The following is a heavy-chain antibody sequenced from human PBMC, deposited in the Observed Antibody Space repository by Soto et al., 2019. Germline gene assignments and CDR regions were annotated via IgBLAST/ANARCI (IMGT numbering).Heavy chain of an antibody. CDR3: AKGYGSSSPWFDP. Sequence: DVQLVESGGGLVQPGRSLRLSCAASGFTFDDYAMHWVRQAPGKGLEWVSGISWNSGSIGYADSVKGRFTISRDNAKNSLYLQRNSLRAEDTAVYYCAKGYGSSSPWFDPWGQGPLVTVSS. V-gene: IGHV3-9*01. CDR1: GFTFDDYA. J-gene: IGHJ5*02. CDR2: ISWNSGSI. D-gene: IGHD6-6*01.